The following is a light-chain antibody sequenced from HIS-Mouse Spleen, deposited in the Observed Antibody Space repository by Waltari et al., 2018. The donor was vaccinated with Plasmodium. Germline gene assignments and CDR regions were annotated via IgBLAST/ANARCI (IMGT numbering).Light chain of an antibody. J-gene: IGKJ3*01. V-gene: IGKV3-15*01. CDR3: QQYNNWSFT. CDR2: GAS. Sequence: EIVMTQSPATLSVSPGERANLSCRASQSVSSNLDWYQQKPAQSPRLLIYGASTRATGIPARFSGSGSGTEFTLTISSLQSEDFAVYYCQQYNNWSFTFGPGTKVDIK. CDR1: QSVSSN.